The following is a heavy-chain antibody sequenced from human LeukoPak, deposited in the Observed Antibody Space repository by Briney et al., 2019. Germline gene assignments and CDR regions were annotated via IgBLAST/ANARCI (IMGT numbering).Heavy chain of an antibody. J-gene: IGHJ4*02. CDR2: ISSSSSTI. D-gene: IGHD3-22*01. Sequence: TGGSLRLSCAASGFTFSSYSMNWVRQAPGKGQERGSYISSSSSTIYYADSVKGRFTISRDNSKHTLYLQMNSLRAEDTAVYYCAKASRGYYDSSGYDYWVQRTLVTVSS. CDR3: AKASRGYYDSSGYDY. CDR1: GFTFSSYS. V-gene: IGHV3-48*01.